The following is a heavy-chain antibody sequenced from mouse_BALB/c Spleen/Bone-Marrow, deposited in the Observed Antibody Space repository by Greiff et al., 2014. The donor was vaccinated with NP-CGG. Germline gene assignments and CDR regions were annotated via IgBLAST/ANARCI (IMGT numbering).Heavy chain of an antibody. D-gene: IGHD2-2*01. J-gene: IGHJ2*01. CDR2: IDPANGNT. CDR3: ASYVYGYYFDY. V-gene: IGHV14-3*02. Sequence: DVHLVESGAELVKPGASVKLSCTASGLNIKDTYMHWVKQRPEQGLEWIGRIDPANGNTKYDPKFQGKATITADTSSNTAYLQLSSLTSEDTAVYYCASYVYGYYFDYWGQGTTLTVSS. CDR1: GLNIKDTY.